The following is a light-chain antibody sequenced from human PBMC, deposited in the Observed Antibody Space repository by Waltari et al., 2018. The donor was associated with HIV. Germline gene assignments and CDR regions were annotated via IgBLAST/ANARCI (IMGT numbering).Light chain of an antibody. CDR2: AAS. CDR1: QDISGW. J-gene: IGKJ4*01. Sequence: DIQMTQSPSSVSASVGDRVTISCRASQDISGWLAWYQQKPGRAPKLLIYAASSLQSGVPSRFSGSRSGTDFTLTINSLQPEDFATYYCQQANSFPSFGGGTKVDLK. V-gene: IGKV1-12*02. CDR3: QQANSFPS.